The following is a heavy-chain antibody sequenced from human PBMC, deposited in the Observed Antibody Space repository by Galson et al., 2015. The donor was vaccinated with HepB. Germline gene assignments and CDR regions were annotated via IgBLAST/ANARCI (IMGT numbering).Heavy chain of an antibody. D-gene: IGHD3-10*01. Sequence: TLSLTCTVSGGSIRSGGYYWSWIRQHPGKGLEWIGYIFYSGSTNYNPSLKSRVTVSVDTSKNQFSLKLSSVTAADTAVYYCARALLWFGESPNNWFDPWGQGTLVTVSS. CDR2: IFYSGST. V-gene: IGHV4-31*03. J-gene: IGHJ5*02. CDR3: ARALLWFGESPNNWFDP. CDR1: GGSIRSGGYY.